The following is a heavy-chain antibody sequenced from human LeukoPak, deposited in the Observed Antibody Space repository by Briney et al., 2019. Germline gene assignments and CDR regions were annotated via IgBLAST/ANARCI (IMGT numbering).Heavy chain of an antibody. CDR3: AAKYYESSIYYSAFNY. V-gene: IGHV6-1*01. CDR2: TYYNSIWYH. D-gene: IGHD3-22*01. J-gene: IGHJ4*02. CDR1: GDSVSSNSGA. Sequence: SQTLSLTCGVSGDSVSSNSGAWNWIRKSPSRGLEWLGRTYYNSIWYHDFALSLKSRITINVDTSKNEFSLHLSSVTPEDTAVYYCAAKYYESSIYYSAFNYGGQGTLVTVSP.